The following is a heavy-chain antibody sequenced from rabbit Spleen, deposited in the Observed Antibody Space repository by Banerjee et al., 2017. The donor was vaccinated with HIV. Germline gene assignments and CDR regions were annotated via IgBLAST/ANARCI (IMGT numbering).Heavy chain of an antibody. V-gene: IGHV1S45*01. CDR3: ARDLGSGGVNSRGL. CDR1: GFSFSSSYW. Sequence: QEQLEESGGDLVKPEGSLTLTCTASGFSFSSSYWICWVRQAPGKGLEWIACIYAGSSGKTYYASWAKGRFAISKTSTTTVTLQMTSLTAADTATYFSARDLGSGGVNSRGLWGQGTLVTVS. CDR2: IYAGSSGKT. D-gene: IGHD1-1*01. J-gene: IGHJ3*01.